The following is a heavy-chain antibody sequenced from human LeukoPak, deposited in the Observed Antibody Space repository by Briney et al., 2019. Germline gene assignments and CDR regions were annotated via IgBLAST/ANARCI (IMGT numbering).Heavy chain of an antibody. CDR2: IHPNSAAT. J-gene: IGHJ4*02. CDR1: GYTFIDYY. D-gene: IGHD7-27*01. CDR3: ARDRPSTSNWELDY. V-gene: IGHV1-2*06. Sequence: ASLKVSCKASGYTFIDYYIHWVRQAPGQGLEWMGRIHPNSAATEYAENFQGRVTMTRDTSISTAYMELSRVTSDDTAVYYCARDRPSTSNWELDYWGQGTLVTVSS.